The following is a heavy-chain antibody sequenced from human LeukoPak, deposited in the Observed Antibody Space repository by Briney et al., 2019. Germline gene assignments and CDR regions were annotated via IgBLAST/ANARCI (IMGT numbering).Heavy chain of an antibody. CDR2: ISTYNGNT. J-gene: IGHJ5*02. Sequence: ASVKVSCKASGYTFTNYGISWVRQAPGQGLEGMGWISTYNGNTNYVQKLQGRVTMTTDTSTSTAYMELRSLRSDDTAVYYCARDIKRSRARWETLAFDPWGQGTLVTVSS. V-gene: IGHV1-18*01. D-gene: IGHD1-26*01. CDR3: ARDIKRSRARWETLAFDP. CDR1: GYTFTNYG.